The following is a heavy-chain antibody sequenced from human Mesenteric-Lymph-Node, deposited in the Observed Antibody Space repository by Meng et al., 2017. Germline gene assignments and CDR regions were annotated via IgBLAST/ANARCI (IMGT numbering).Heavy chain of an antibody. D-gene: IGHD4/OR15-4a*01. CDR2: INHSGST. J-gene: IGHJ4*02. CDR1: GGSISSSSYY. CDR3: ARRPTIFDY. V-gene: IGHV4-39*07. Sequence: QVQLQESGPVLVKPSQTLSLTCTVSGGSISSSSYYWGWIRQPPGKGLEWIGEINHSGSTNYNPSLKSRVTISVDTSKNQFSLKLSSVTAADTAVYYCARRPTIFDYWGQGTLVTVSS.